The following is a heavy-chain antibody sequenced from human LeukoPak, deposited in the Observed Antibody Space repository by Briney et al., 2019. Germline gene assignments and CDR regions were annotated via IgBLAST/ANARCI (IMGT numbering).Heavy chain of an antibody. D-gene: IGHD3-3*01. CDR2: VDNDGRGT. CDR3: ARDGSGSIDLDH. Sequence: PGGSLRLSCSASGFTYSAYWMHWVRQAPGKGLVWVSYVDNDGRGTAYVDSVKGRFTISRDNAKNTMYLQMNSLRVDDTAVYYCARDGSGSIDLDHWGQGTLVTVSS. J-gene: IGHJ4*02. CDR1: GFTYSAYW. V-gene: IGHV3-74*01.